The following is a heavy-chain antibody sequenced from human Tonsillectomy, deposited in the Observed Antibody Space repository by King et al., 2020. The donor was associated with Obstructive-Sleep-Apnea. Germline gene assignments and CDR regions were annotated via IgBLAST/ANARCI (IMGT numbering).Heavy chain of an antibody. V-gene: IGHV7-4-1*02. CDR2: INTNTGKP. D-gene: IGHD5-12*01. J-gene: IGHJ4*02. CDR3: ARDFSGGYSGYESETVENFDY. CDR1: GYNFINYA. Sequence: QLVQSGSELKKPGASVKVSCKASGYNFINYAMNWVRQAPGQGLEWMGYINTNTGKPKYAQAFTGRFFFLLDTSVSTAFLQISSLKPKNTAVYFCARDFSGGYSGYESETVENFDYWGQGTLVTVSS.